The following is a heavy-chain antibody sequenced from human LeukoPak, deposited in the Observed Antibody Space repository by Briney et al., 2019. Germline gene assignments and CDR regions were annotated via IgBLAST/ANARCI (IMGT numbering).Heavy chain of an antibody. Sequence: GGSLRLSCAASGFTFSSYGMHWVRQAPGKGLEWVAFIRYDGSNKYYADSVKGRFTISRDNSKNTLYLQMNSLRAEDTAVYYCALGYCSGGSCLAYYYYYMDVWGKGTTVTISS. J-gene: IGHJ6*03. CDR2: IRYDGSNK. V-gene: IGHV3-30*02. D-gene: IGHD2-15*01. CDR3: ALGYCSGGSCLAYYYYYMDV. CDR1: GFTFSSYG.